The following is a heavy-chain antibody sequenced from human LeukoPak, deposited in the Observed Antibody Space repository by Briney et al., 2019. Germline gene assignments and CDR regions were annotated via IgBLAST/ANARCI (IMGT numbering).Heavy chain of an antibody. D-gene: IGHD6-13*01. CDR1: GGSFSGYY. V-gene: IGHV4-34*01. CDR2: INHSGST. CDR3: ASRSNSWYSAFDI. J-gene: IGHJ3*02. Sequence: SETLSLTCAVHGGSFSGYYWSWIRQPPGKGLERIGEINHSGSTNYNPSLKSRVTISVDMSKNQFSLKLSSVTAADTAVYYCASRSNSWYSAFDIWGQGTMVTVSS.